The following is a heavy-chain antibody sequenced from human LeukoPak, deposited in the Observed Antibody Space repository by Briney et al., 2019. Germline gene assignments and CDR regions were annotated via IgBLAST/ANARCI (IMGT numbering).Heavy chain of an antibody. J-gene: IGHJ4*02. D-gene: IGHD6-13*01. CDR1: GGSISSYY. CDR3: ARGYSSRKIDY. Sequence: SSETLSLTCTVSGGSISSYYWSWIRQPPGKGLEWIGYIYYSGSTNYNPSLKSRVTISVDTSKNQFSLKLSSVTAADTAVYYCARGYSSRKIDYWGQGTLVTLSS. CDR2: IYYSGST. V-gene: IGHV4-59*08.